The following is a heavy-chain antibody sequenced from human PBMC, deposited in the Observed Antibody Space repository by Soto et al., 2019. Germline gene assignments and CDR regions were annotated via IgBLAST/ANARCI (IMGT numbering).Heavy chain of an antibody. CDR1: GGSISSYY. CDR3: ARGYCSSTSRYSH. V-gene: IGHV4-59*01. Sequence: SETLSLTCTVSGGSISSYYWSWIRQSPGKGLEWIGYIYYSGSTNYNPSLKSRVTISVDTSKNQFSLKLSSVTAADTAVYYCARGYCSSTSRYSHWGQGTLVTVSS. CDR2: IYYSGST. D-gene: IGHD2-2*01. J-gene: IGHJ4*02.